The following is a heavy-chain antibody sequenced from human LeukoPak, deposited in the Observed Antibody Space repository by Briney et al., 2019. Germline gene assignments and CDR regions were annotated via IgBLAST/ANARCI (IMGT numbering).Heavy chain of an antibody. CDR3: ARGGGSITGTTGYFDY. Sequence: SVMVSCKASGGTFSSYAISWVRQAPGQGLEWMGGIIPIFGTANYAQKIQGRVTITTDESTSTAYMELSSLRSEDTAVYYCARGGGSITGTTGYFDYWGQGTLVTVSS. V-gene: IGHV1-69*05. CDR1: GGTFSSYA. CDR2: IIPIFGTA. D-gene: IGHD1-7*01. J-gene: IGHJ4*02.